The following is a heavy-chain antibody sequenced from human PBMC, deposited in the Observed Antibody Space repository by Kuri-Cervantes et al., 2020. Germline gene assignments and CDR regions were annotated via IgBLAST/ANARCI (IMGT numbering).Heavy chain of an antibody. Sequence: SETLSLTCLVSGDSISSNNYWGWIRQPPGKGLEWIGSVHHSGRTYYHPSLKSLVTIPVDTSKNQFFLKLSSVTAADTAVYCCASLFGGLLYGWFDPWGQGTLVTVSS. CDR3: ASLFGGLLYGWFDP. D-gene: IGHD3-10*02. V-gene: IGHV4-38-2*01. CDR1: GDSISSNNY. J-gene: IGHJ5*02. CDR2: VHHSGRT.